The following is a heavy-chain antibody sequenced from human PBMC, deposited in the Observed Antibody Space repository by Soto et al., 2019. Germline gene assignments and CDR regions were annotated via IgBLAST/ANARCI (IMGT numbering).Heavy chain of an antibody. CDR3: ARVRPLAVAGTGGDFDY. Sequence: SETLPHTCAVSGYSISSGYYWGWIRQPPGKGLEWIGSIYHSGSTYYNPSLKSRVTISVDTSKNQFSLKLSSVTAADTAVYYCARVRPLAVAGTGGDFDYWGQGTLVTVSS. CDR1: GYSISSGYY. J-gene: IGHJ4*02. D-gene: IGHD6-19*01. CDR2: IYHSGST. V-gene: IGHV4-38-2*01.